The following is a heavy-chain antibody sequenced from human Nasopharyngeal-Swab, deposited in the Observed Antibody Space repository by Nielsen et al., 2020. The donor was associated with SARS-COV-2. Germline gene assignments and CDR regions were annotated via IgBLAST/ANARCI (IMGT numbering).Heavy chain of an antibody. J-gene: IGHJ4*02. CDR3: ARVVWLQSHYYFDY. D-gene: IGHD5-24*01. V-gene: IGHV4-38-2*02. Sequence: WIRQPPGKGLGWIGSIYHSGSTYYNPSLKSRVTISVDTSKNQFSLKLSSVTAADTAVYYCARVVWLQSHYYFDYWGQGTLVTVSS. CDR2: IYHSGST.